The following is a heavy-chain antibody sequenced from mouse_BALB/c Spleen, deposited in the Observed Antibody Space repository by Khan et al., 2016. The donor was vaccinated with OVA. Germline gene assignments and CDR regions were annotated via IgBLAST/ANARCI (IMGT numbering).Heavy chain of an antibody. CDR2: INPSSGYT. CDR1: DFNIKDTY. J-gene: IGHJ2*01. CDR3: ARTHER. Sequence: VQLVESGAELVKPGASVKLSCTASDFNIKDTYMHWVKQRPEQGLEWIGYINPSSGYTKYNQKFKDKATLTADKSSSTAYMQLSSLTSEDSAVYYCARTHERGGQGTNLTVSS. V-gene: IGHV1S26*01.